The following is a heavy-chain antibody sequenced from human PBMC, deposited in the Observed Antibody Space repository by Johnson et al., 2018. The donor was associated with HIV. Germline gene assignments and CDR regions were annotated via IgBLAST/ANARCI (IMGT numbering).Heavy chain of an antibody. D-gene: IGHD1-26*01. CDR1: GFTFSSYW. J-gene: IGHJ3*02. CDR3: ARAPPGWELPDI. V-gene: IGHV3-7*05. CDR2: IKQDGSAN. Sequence: VQLVESGGGLVQPGGSLRLSCAASGFTFSSYWMSWVRQAPGQGLAWVAHIKQDGSANYYVDSVKGRFTISRDNAKNSLYLQMNSLRAEDTSVYHCARAPPGWELPDIWGQGTLVTVSS.